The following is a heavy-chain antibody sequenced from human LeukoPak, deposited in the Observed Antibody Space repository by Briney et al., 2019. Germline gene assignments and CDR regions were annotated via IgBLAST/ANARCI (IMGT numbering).Heavy chain of an antibody. Sequence: ASVKVSCKASGGTFSSYAISWVRQAPGQGLEWMGRIIPIFGIANYAQKFQGRVTITADKSTSTAYMELSSLRFEDTAVYYCARDTDYNYYDSSGYYQPNFDYWGQGTLVTVSS. J-gene: IGHJ4*02. CDR1: GGTFSSYA. CDR3: ARDTDYNYYDSSGYYQPNFDY. CDR2: IIPIFGIA. V-gene: IGHV1-69*04. D-gene: IGHD3-22*01.